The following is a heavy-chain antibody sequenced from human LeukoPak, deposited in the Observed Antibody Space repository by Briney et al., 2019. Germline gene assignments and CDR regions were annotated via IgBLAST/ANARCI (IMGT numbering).Heavy chain of an antibody. V-gene: IGHV4-39*01. CDR2: MYYSGTT. D-gene: IGHD3-22*01. CDR1: GGSMSGTNYY. CDR3: ARTAPYYYDSSSYISY. J-gene: IGHJ4*02. Sequence: PSETLSLTCTVSGGSMSGTNYYWAWIRQPPGKGLEWIGSMYYSGTTYYNPSLKSRVTVPVDTSKIQLSLRLNSVTAADTAIYYCARTAPYYYDSSSYISYWGQGSLVTVSS.